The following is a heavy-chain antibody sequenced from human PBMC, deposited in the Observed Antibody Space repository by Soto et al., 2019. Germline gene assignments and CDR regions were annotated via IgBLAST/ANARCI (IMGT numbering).Heavy chain of an antibody. CDR1: GFTFSNYK. Sequence: EVQLVESGGGLVQPGGSLRLSCAASGFTFSNYKMNWVRQAPGKGLEWVSYISSSGNTIHYADSVKGRFTISRDNAKKSLYLQMNSLRAEDTAVYYCARDEYGGAYDYWGQGPLVTVSS. J-gene: IGHJ4*02. CDR2: ISSSGNTI. V-gene: IGHV3-48*03. CDR3: ARDEYGGAYDY. D-gene: IGHD4-17*01.